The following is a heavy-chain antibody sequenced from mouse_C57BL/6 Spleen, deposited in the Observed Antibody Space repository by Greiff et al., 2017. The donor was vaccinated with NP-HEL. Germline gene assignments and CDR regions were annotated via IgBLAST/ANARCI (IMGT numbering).Heavy chain of an antibody. Sequence: VQLQESGAELVRPGTSVKVSCKASGYAFTNYLIEWVKQRPGQGLEWIGVINPGSGGTNYNEKFKGKATLTADKSSSTAYMQLSSLTSEDSAVYFCARVVTTVVATGYFDVWGTGTTVTVSS. J-gene: IGHJ1*03. V-gene: IGHV1-54*01. CDR3: ARVVTTVVATGYFDV. D-gene: IGHD1-1*01. CDR1: GYAFTNYL. CDR2: INPGSGGT.